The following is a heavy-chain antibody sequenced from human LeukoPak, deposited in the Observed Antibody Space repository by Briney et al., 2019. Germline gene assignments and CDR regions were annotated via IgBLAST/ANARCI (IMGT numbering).Heavy chain of an antibody. CDR1: GYSFPAQY. D-gene: IGHD3-16*01. V-gene: IGHV1-2*02. Sequence: SSVKVSRKASGYSFPAQYMHWLRPAPGKGLEWMGWINPNNGDKKYVQRFLGRVIQTRDTSTTTAYMELSSLRADGTAVYFCASYARSVDTPPFDNWGQGTLGSVSS. CDR2: INPNNGDK. CDR3: ASYARSVDTPPFDN. J-gene: IGHJ4*02.